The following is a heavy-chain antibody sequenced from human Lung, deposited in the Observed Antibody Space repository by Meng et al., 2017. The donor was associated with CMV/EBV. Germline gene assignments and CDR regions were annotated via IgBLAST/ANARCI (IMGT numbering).Heavy chain of an antibody. D-gene: IGHD5-18*01. Sequence: SRYTFPDCYIRCLPQAPGKGLDWMELVDPRHDATLSAQKFAGQLTILVDRSARSSSMELTSLRSADTAVFYCVTGGGDGYGYLGRWGQGTLVTVSS. J-gene: IGHJ4*02. CDR3: VTGGGDGYGYLGR. CDR1: RYTFPDCY. V-gene: IGHV1-69-2*01. CDR2: VDPRHDAT.